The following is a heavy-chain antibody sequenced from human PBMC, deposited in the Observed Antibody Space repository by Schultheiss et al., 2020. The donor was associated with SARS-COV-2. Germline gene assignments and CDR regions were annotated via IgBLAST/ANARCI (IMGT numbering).Heavy chain of an antibody. J-gene: IGHJ6*03. Sequence: SETLSLTCTVSGGSISSYYWSWIRQPPGKGLEWIGEINHSGSTNYNPSLKSRVTISVDTSKNQFSLKLSSVTAADTAVYYCARGGDDYPYYHYMDVWGKGTTVTVSS. CDR1: GGSISSYY. V-gene: IGHV4-34*01. CDR2: INHSGST. CDR3: ARGGDDYPYYHYMDV. D-gene: IGHD2-21*02.